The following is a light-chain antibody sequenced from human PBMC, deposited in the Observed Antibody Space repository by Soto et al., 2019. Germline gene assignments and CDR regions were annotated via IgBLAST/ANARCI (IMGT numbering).Light chain of an antibody. J-gene: IGKJ3*01. V-gene: IGKV1-16*01. Sequence: DIQLTQSPSSLSASVGDRVTITCRASQAINNYLAWFQQKPGKAPTSLIYAASSLQTGVPSRFSGSGSGTHFTLTIDALQPEDFAIYYCQHYHSYPFTFGPGTKVDVK. CDR1: QAINNY. CDR2: AAS. CDR3: QHYHSYPFT.